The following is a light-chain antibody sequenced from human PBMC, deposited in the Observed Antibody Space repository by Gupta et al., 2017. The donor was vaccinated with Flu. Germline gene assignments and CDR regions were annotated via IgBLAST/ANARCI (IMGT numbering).Light chain of an antibody. CDR2: KAS. CDR1: QTINNW. Sequence: DIQMTQSPSILSASVGDRVTITCRASQTINNWLAWYQQKPGKAPKLLIFKASSLEFGVPSRFSGSGSGTEFTLTISSLQPDDFATYYCQEDSNYLYTFGQGTKLEIK. V-gene: IGKV1-5*03. CDR3: QEDSNYLYT. J-gene: IGKJ2*01.